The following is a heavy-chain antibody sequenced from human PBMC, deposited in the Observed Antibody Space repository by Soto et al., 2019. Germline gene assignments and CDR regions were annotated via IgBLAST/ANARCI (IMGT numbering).Heavy chain of an antibody. V-gene: IGHV1-2*04. J-gene: IGHJ6*03. Sequence: GASVKVSCKASGYTFTGYYMHWVRQAPGQGLEWMGWINPNSGGTNYAQKFQGWVTMTRDTSISTAYMELSRLRSDDTAVYYCARGPTYYDFWSGQTYYYYYYMDVWGKGTTVTVSS. CDR3: ARGPTYYDFWSGQTYYYYYYMDV. CDR2: INPNSGGT. D-gene: IGHD3-3*01. CDR1: GYTFTGYY.